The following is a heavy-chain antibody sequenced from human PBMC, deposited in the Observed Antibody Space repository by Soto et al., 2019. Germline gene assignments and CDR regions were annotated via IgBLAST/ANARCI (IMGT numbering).Heavy chain of an antibody. J-gene: IGHJ6*02. CDR2: IYPGDSDT. CDR1: GYSFTSYW. CDR3: ARLADIVVVPAATGGYYYGMDV. V-gene: IGHV5-51*01. D-gene: IGHD2-2*01. Sequence: GESLKISCKGSGYSFTSYWIGWVRQMPGKGLEWMGIIYPGDSDTRYSPSFQGQVTISADKSISTAYLQWSSLKASDTAMYYCARLADIVVVPAATGGYYYGMDVWGQGTTVTVS.